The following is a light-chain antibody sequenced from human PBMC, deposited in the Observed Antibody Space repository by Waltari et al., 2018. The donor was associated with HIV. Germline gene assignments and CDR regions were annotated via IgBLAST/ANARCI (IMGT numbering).Light chain of an antibody. Sequence: DIVLTQSPDSLAVSLGERATINCKSRQSVLYSSNNKNFLAWYQQKPGQPPKLLVYWASSREFGVPDRFSGSGSGTDFTLTISSLQAEDVAVYYCQQYYTTPRTFGPGTTVDIK. CDR1: QSVLYSSNNKNF. CDR3: QQYYTTPRT. J-gene: IGKJ3*01. V-gene: IGKV4-1*01. CDR2: WAS.